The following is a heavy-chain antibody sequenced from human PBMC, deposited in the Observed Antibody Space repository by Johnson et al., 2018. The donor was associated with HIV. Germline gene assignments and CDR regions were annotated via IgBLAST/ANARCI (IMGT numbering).Heavy chain of an antibody. CDR2: ISGIGDST. CDR1: GFTFSSYA. D-gene: IGHD1-26*01. CDR3: AKDSDKWAISGDDAFDI. Sequence: VQLVESGGGLVQRGGSLRLSCAAYGFTFSSYAMTWVRQAPGKGVEWVSAISGIGDSTYYADSVQGRFTISRDNSKNTLYLQMNSLRAEDTAVYYCAKDSDKWAISGDDAFDIWGQGTMVTVSS. J-gene: IGHJ3*02. V-gene: IGHV3-23*04.